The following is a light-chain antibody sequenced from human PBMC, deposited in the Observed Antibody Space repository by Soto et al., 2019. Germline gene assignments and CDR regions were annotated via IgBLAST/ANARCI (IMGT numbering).Light chain of an antibody. J-gene: IGKJ1*01. CDR1: QSVSSSY. V-gene: IGKV3-20*01. CDR3: QQYGSSRGT. Sequence: DIELTQSPATLSLSPGERVTLSCRASQSVSSSYLAWYQQKPGQAPRLLIYGASSRATGIPDRFSGSGSGTDFTLTISRLEPEDFAVYYCQQYGSSRGTFGQGTKVDIK. CDR2: GAS.